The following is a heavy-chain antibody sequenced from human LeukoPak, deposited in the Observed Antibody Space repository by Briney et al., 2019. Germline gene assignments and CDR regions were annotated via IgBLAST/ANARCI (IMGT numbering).Heavy chain of an antibody. CDR1: GGSISSYY. V-gene: IGHV4-59*12. D-gene: IGHD6-19*01. CDR3: ARARVVGGTPFDY. CDR2: IYYSGST. J-gene: IGHJ4*02. Sequence: SETLSLTCTVSGGSISSYYWSWIRQPPGKGLEWIGYIYYSGSTNYNPSLKSRVTISVDTSKNQFSLKLSSVTAADTAVYYCARARVVGGTPFDYWGQGTLVTVSS.